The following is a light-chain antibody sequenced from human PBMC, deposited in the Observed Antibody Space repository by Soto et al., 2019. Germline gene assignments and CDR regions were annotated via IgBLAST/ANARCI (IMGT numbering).Light chain of an antibody. Sequence: DIQMTQSPSTLSASAEDRVTITFRDSQSISSWLACYQHKPGKAPKLLIYDASNVASGVPSRFSGGGSGTEFSLTISNLQPDDSATYYCQQYENYWTFGQGTKVDI. J-gene: IGKJ1*01. CDR2: DAS. CDR1: QSISSW. CDR3: QQYENYWT. V-gene: IGKV1-5*01.